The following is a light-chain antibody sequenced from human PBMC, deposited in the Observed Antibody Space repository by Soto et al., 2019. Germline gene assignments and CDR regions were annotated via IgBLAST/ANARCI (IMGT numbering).Light chain of an antibody. V-gene: IGLV2-14*03. J-gene: IGLJ2*01. CDR2: DVT. Sequence: QSALTQPASVSESPGQSITISCPGTSSDIGTYNYVSWYQQHPGKAPRLMIYDVTNRPSGVSSRFSGSKSGNTASLTISGLQPEDEADYYCSSYSSSTTRVFGGGTKPTVL. CDR1: SSDIGTYNY. CDR3: SSYSSSTTRV.